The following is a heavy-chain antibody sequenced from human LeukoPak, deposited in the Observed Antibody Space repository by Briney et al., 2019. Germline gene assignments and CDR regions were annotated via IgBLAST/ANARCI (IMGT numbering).Heavy chain of an antibody. Sequence: GGSLRLSCAASGFTFSSYDMHWVRQAPGKGLEWVSYISSSSGPIYYAASVKGRFTISRDNAKNSLYLQMNSLRAEDTGVYYCARQEPGFDIWGQGTMVNVSS. V-gene: IGHV3-48*01. CDR1: GFTFSSYD. CDR3: ARQEPGFDI. CDR2: ISSSSGPI. J-gene: IGHJ3*02. D-gene: IGHD1-14*01.